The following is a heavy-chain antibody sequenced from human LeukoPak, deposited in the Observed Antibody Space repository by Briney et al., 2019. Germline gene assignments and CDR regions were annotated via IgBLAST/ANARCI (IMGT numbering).Heavy chain of an antibody. CDR3: AKGNWNDPPRYYFDY. CDR1: GFTFSSYA. V-gene: IGHV3-23*01. D-gene: IGHD1-1*01. Sequence: PGGSLRLSCAASGFTFSSYAMSWVRQAPGKGLEWVSAISGSGGSTYYADSVKGRFTISRDNSKNTLYLQMNSLGAEDTAVYYCAKGNWNDPPRYYFDYWGQGTLVTVSS. J-gene: IGHJ4*02. CDR2: ISGSGGST.